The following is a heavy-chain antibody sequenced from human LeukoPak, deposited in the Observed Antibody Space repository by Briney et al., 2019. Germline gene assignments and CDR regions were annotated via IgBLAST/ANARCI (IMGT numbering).Heavy chain of an antibody. CDR1: GFTFSNYW. V-gene: IGHV3-7*01. CDR3: ARDPLSQNDY. CDR2: INQSASEI. Sequence: GGSLRLSCAASGFTFSNYWMSWVRQAPGKGLEWVANINQSASEIYYVDSVKGRFTISRDYAKNSLYLQMNSLRAEDTAVYYCARDPLSQNDYWGQGTLVTVSS. D-gene: IGHD3-16*02. J-gene: IGHJ4*02.